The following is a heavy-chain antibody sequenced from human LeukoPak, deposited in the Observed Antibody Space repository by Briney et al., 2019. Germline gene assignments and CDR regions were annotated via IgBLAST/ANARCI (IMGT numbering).Heavy chain of an antibody. CDR1: GFTFDDYA. D-gene: IGHD5-12*01. Sequence: GGSLRLSCAASGFTFDDYAMHWVRQAPGKGLEWVSGISWNSGSIGYADSVKGRFTISRDNAKNSLYLQMNSLRAEDTALYYCAKAMGRRSGYAIDYWGQGTLVTVSS. V-gene: IGHV3-9*01. CDR3: AKAMGRRSGYAIDY. J-gene: IGHJ4*02. CDR2: ISWNSGSI.